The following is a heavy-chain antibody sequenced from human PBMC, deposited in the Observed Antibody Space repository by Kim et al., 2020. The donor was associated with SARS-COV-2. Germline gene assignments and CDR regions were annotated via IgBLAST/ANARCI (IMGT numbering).Heavy chain of an antibody. J-gene: IGHJ5*02. Sequence: SETLSLTCTVSGGSISSGGYYWSWIRQHPGKGLEWIGYIYYSGSTYYNPSLKSRVTISVDTSKNQFSLKLSSVTAADTAVYYCARAGMSVLLWFGPPGVNWFDPWGQGTLVTVSS. CDR2: IYYSGST. CDR1: GGSISSGGYY. CDR3: ARAGMSVLLWFGPPGVNWFDP. D-gene: IGHD3-10*01. V-gene: IGHV4-31*03.